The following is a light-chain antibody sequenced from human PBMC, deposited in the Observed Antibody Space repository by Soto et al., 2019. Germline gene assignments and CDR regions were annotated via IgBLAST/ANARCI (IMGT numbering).Light chain of an antibody. CDR3: QQRLFWPLFT. Sequence: ETVMTQSPATLSVSPGERATLSCRASQSVSINLAWYQQKPGQAPRLLIYGASTRATGIPARFTGSGSGTEFTLTISSLQSEDFAVYYCQQRLFWPLFTFGQGTRLEIK. J-gene: IGKJ2*01. CDR2: GAS. V-gene: IGKV3-15*01. CDR1: QSVSIN.